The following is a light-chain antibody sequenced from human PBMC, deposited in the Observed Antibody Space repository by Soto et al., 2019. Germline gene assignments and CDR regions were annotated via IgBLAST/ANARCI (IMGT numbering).Light chain of an antibody. CDR2: GNS. CDR3: QSYDSSRGV. V-gene: IGLV1-40*01. J-gene: IGLJ1*01. Sequence: VLTQPPSLSWAPGQRVTISCTVSSSNIGAGYDVHWYQQLPGTAPKLLIYGNSNRPSGVPDRFSGSKSGTSASLAITGLQAEDEADYYCQSYDSSRGVFGTGTKVTV. CDR1: SSNIGAGYD.